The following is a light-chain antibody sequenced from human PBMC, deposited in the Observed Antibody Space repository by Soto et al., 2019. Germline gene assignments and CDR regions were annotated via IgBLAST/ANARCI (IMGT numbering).Light chain of an antibody. Sequence: DIQMTQSPSTLSASLGDRVTITCRASQSISSWLAWYQQKPGKAPKILIYKASSLESGVPSRFSGSGSGTEFTLTISSLQPDDFATYYCQKYYSYWTVGQGTQVDIK. CDR1: QSISSW. V-gene: IGKV1-5*03. CDR3: QKYYSYWT. J-gene: IGKJ1*01. CDR2: KAS.